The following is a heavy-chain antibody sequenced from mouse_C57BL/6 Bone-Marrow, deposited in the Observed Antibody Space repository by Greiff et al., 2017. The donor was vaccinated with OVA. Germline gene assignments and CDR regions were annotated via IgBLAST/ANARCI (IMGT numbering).Heavy chain of an antibody. D-gene: IGHD2-3*01. Sequence: EVNLVESGGGLVQPKGSLKLSCAASGFSFNTYAMNWVRQAPGKGLEWVARIRSKSNNYATYYADSVKDRFTISRDDSESMLYLQMNNLKTEDTAMYYCVRGWFAMDYWGQGTSVTVSS. V-gene: IGHV10-1*01. J-gene: IGHJ4*01. CDR1: GFSFNTYA. CDR3: VRGWFAMDY. CDR2: IRSKSNNYAT.